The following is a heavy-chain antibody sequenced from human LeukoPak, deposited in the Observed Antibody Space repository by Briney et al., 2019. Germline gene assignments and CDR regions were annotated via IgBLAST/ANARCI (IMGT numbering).Heavy chain of an antibody. CDR1: GFTFSNYG. D-gene: IGHD6-6*01. Sequence: PGRSPRLSCAASGFTFSNYGMHWVRQAPGKGLEYVSAISSNGGSTYYADSVKGRFTISRDNSKNTLYLQMSSLRAEDTAVYYCVKDEAPRYSSSSSAFDIWGQGTMVTVSS. V-gene: IGHV3-64D*09. CDR3: VKDEAPRYSSSSSAFDI. CDR2: ISSNGGST. J-gene: IGHJ3*02.